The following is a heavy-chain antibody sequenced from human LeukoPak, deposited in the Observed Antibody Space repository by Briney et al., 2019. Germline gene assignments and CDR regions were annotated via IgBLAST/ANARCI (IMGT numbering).Heavy chain of an antibody. CDR3: ARVLTSYWYFDL. J-gene: IGHJ2*01. CDR1: GFTFSSYW. V-gene: IGHV3-7*04. Sequence: PGGSLRLSCAASGFTFSSYWMSWVRQAPGKGLEWVANIKQDGSEKYYVDSEKGRFTISRDNAKNSLYLQMKSLRAEDTAVYYCARVLTSYWYFDLWGRGTLVTVSS. D-gene: IGHD1-14*01. CDR2: IKQDGSEK.